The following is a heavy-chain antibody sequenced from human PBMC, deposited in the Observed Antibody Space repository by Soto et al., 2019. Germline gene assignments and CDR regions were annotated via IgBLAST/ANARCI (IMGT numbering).Heavy chain of an antibody. J-gene: IGHJ4*02. V-gene: IGHV1-69*01. CDR3: ARAVFGAGWYDSSGYYFDY. Sequence: QVQLVQSGAEVKKPGSSVKVSCKASGGTFSSYAISWVRQAPGQGLEWMGGIIPIFGTANYAQKFQGRVTITADESTSTAYMELSSLRSEDTAVYYCARAVFGAGWYDSSGYYFDYWGQGTLGTVSS. CDR2: IIPIFGTA. D-gene: IGHD3-22*01. CDR1: GGTFSSYA.